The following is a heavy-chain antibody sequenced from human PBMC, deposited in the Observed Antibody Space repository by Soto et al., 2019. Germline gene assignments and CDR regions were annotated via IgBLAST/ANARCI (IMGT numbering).Heavy chain of an antibody. Sequence: QVQLVQSGAEVKKPGSSLKVSCKASGGTSRTYGISWVRQAPGQELEWTGGIIPLLGTANYAQKFQDRVTITADESSSTAHMELSNLRSEDTAVYYCASGNTGKFGGIIVHCYYGLDVWGQGTTVTVSS. CDR3: ASGNTGKFGGIIVHCYYGLDV. CDR1: GGTSRTYG. J-gene: IGHJ6*02. V-gene: IGHV1-69*01. CDR2: IIPLLGTA. D-gene: IGHD3-16*02.